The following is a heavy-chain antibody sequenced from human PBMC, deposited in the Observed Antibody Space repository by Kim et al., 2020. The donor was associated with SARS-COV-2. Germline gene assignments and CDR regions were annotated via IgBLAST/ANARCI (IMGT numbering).Heavy chain of an antibody. CDR2: INTNTGNP. Sequence: ASVKVSCKTSGYIFTTYAMSWVRQAPGQGLEWMGRINTNTGNPAYAQGFTGRFVFSLDISVSTAYLEISSLKAEDTAVYYCAREDTCNGGSCYGFDPWGQGTLVTVSS. D-gene: IGHD2-15*01. J-gene: IGHJ5*02. CDR1: GYIFTTYA. CDR3: AREDTCNGGSCYGFDP. V-gene: IGHV7-4-1*02.